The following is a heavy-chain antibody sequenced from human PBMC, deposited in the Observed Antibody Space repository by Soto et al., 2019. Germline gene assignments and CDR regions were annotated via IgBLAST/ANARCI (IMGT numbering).Heavy chain of an antibody. D-gene: IGHD2-2*01. CDR2: INPNSGGT. CDR3: ARDCSSTSCYEDAFDI. Sequence: GASVKVSCKASGYTFTGYYMHWVRQAPGQGLEWMGWINPNSGGTNYAQKFQGWVTMTRDTSISTAYMELSRLRSDDTAVYYCARDCSSTSCYEDAFDIWGQGTMVTVSS. J-gene: IGHJ3*02. V-gene: IGHV1-2*04. CDR1: GYTFTGYY.